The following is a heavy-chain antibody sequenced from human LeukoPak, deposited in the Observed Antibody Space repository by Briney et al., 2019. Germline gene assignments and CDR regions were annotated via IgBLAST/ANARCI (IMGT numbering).Heavy chain of an antibody. Sequence: GGSLRLSCAASGFTFSSYGMHWVRQAPGKGLEWVAFIRYDGSNKYYADSVKGRFTISRDNSKNTLYLQMNSLRAEDTAVYYCAKGGSGYCSSTSCYKSPMGVWGKGTTVTVSS. CDR1: GFTFSSYG. J-gene: IGHJ6*03. CDR2: IRYDGSNK. D-gene: IGHD2-2*02. CDR3: AKGGSGYCSSTSCYKSPMGV. V-gene: IGHV3-30*02.